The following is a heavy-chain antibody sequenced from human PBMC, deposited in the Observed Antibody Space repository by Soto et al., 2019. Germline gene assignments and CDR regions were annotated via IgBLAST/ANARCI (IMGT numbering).Heavy chain of an antibody. Sequence: QVQLQESGPGPVEPSQTLSLTCTVSGDSIGSTDSYWSWIRRPPGKGLEWIGYIYYTGGTFYNPSLKSRLTLSLETSNNQFSLTLTSVTDADTGMYYCARGGSGWAEYFQHWGQGTLVAVSS. J-gene: IGHJ1*01. V-gene: IGHV4-30-4*08. D-gene: IGHD6-25*01. CDR1: GDSIGSTDSY. CDR2: IYYTGGT. CDR3: ARGGSGWAEYFQH.